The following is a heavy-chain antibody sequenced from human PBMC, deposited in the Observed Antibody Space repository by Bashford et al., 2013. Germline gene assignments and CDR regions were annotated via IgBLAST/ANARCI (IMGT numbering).Heavy chain of an antibody. D-gene: IGHD5-18*01. CDR1: GYRFTTSW. CDR2: IYPGDSDT. CDR3: AKYRYGRNDGFDI. Sequence: GESLKISCQGSGYRFTTSWIGWVRQMPGKGLEWMGIIYPGDSDTRYGPSFQGQVTISADKFLSTAYLQWNSLKASDTAMYYCAKYRYGRNDGFDIWGQGTMVTVSS. V-gene: IGHV5-51*01. J-gene: IGHJ3*02.